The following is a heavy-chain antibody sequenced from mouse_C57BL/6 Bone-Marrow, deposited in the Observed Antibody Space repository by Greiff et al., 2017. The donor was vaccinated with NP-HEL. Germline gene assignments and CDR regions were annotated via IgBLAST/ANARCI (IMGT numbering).Heavy chain of an antibody. CDR2: ISSGGSYT. D-gene: IGHD1-1*01. CDR1: GFTFSSYG. CDR3: ARPKIYYYGSSTAWFAY. V-gene: IGHV5-6*01. Sequence: VQLKESGGDLVKPGGSLKLSCAASGFTFSSYGMSWVRQTPDKRLEWVATISSGGSYTYYPDSVKGRFTISRDNAKNTLYLQMSSLKSEDTAMYYCARPKIYYYGSSTAWFAYWGQGTLVTVSA. J-gene: IGHJ3*01.